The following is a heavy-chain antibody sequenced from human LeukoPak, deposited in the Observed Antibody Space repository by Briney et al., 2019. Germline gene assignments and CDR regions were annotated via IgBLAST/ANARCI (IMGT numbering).Heavy chain of an antibody. CDR3: ARDRVAWGTRYFDY. D-gene: IGHD3-16*01. J-gene: IGHJ4*02. Sequence: SETLSLTCAVYGGSFSGYYWSWIRQPPGKGLEWIGEINHSGSTNYNPSLKSRVTISVDTSKNQFSLKLSSVTAADTAVYYCARDRVAWGTRYFDYWGQGTLVTVSS. V-gene: IGHV4-34*01. CDR2: INHSGST. CDR1: GGSFSGYY.